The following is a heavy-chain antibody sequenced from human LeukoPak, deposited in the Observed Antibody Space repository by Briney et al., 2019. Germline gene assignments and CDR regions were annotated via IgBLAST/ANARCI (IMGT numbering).Heavy chain of an antibody. CDR3: ARPPEDWADVYWYFDI. Sequence: GGSLRLSCAASGFSVSDYWMTWVRQAPGKGLEWVANIKQDGSEKTYVDSVKGRFTISRDNAKNSLYLQMNSLRVEDTAVYYCARPPEDWADVYWYFDIWGRGTAVTVSS. CDR2: IKQDGSEK. D-gene: IGHD3/OR15-3a*01. CDR1: GFSVSDYW. J-gene: IGHJ2*01. V-gene: IGHV3-7*01.